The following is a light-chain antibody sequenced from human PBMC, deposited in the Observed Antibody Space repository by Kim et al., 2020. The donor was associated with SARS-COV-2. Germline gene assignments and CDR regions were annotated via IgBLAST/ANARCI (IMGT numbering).Light chain of an antibody. CDR3: QPSYSTPT. J-gene: IGKJ4*01. CDR1: QSISSY. Sequence: DIQMTQSPSSLSASVGDRVTITCRASQSISSYLNWYQQKPGKAPKLLIYAASSLQSGVPSRFSGSGSGTDFILTISSLQPEDFATYYCQPSYSTPTFGGGTKVDIK. V-gene: IGKV1-39*01. CDR2: AAS.